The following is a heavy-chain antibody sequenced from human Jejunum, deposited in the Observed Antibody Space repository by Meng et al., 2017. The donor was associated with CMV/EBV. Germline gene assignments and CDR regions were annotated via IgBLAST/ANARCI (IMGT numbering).Heavy chain of an antibody. Sequence: TVSGDSFTYYYWSWIRQSPGKGLEWIGYVSYSGTTNYNPSLKSRVTISLDLSKSQFSLKLTSVSAAGTAVYYCVRDRGGLGKYFDFWGQGSLVTVSS. CDR3: VRDRGGLGKYFDF. D-gene: IGHD3-10*01. CDR2: VSYSGTT. J-gene: IGHJ4*02. V-gene: IGHV4-59*01. CDR1: GDSFTYYY.